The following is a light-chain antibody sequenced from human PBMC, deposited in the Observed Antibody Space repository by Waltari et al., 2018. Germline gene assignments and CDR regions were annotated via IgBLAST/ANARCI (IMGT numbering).Light chain of an antibody. J-gene: IGLJ3*02. CDR1: SSEVGGYNY. CDR2: EVT. Sequence: SALTQPASLSGSPGPSINISCTGTSSEVGGYNYVSWYQQHPGKAPKLMIYEVTNRPSGVSYRFSGSKSGNTASLTISGLQAEDEADYYCSSYTSSLTLVFGGGTKLTVL. CDR3: SSYTSSLTLV. V-gene: IGLV2-14*01.